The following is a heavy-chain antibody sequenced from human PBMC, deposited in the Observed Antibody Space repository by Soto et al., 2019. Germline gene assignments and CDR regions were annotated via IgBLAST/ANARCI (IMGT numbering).Heavy chain of an antibody. D-gene: IGHD4-17*01. V-gene: IGHV6-1*01. CDR2: TYYRSKWYN. CDR1: GDSVSSNSAA. CDR3: ARDSPPQTYGDYGPNWFDP. Sequence: SQTLSLTCAISGDSVSSNSAAWNWIRQSPSRGLEWLGRTYYRSKWYNDYAVSVKSRITINPDTSKNQFSLQLNSVTPEDTAVYYCARDSPPQTYGDYGPNWFDPWGQGTLVTVSS. J-gene: IGHJ5*02.